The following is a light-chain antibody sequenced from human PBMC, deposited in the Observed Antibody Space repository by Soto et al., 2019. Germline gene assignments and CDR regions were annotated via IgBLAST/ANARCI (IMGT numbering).Light chain of an antibody. V-gene: IGLV2-8*01. CDR1: STDVGAYNF. CDR2: EVT. Sequence: QSALTQPPSASGSPGQSVTISCTGTSTDVGAYNFVSWYQQHPGKAPKLMIYEVTKRPSGVPDRFSGSKSGNTASLTVSGLQGDDEADYYCGSHAGNSNLVFGGGTQLTVL. CDR3: GSHAGNSNLV. J-gene: IGLJ7*01.